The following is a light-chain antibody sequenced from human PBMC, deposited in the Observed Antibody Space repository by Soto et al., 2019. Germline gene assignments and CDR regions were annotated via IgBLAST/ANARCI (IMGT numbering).Light chain of an antibody. CDR2: DVS. J-gene: IGLJ2*01. V-gene: IGLV2-11*01. CDR1: SIDVGGYNY. Sequence: QSALTQPRSVSGSPGQSVTISCTGTSIDVGGYNYVSWYQQHPGKAPKLMIYDVSKRPSGVPDRFSGSKSGNTASLTISGLQAEDEADYYCCSYAGSYTYVVFGGGTQLTVL. CDR3: CSYAGSYTYVV.